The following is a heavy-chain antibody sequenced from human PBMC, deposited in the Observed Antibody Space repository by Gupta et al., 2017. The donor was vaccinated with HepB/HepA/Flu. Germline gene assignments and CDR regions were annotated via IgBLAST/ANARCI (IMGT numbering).Heavy chain of an antibody. CDR2: IYYSGST. CDR1: GGSISSSSYY. V-gene: IGHV4-39*01. J-gene: IGHJ4*02. D-gene: IGHD3-3*01. CDR3: ARLSLDHYDFWSGYYHDY. Sequence: QLQLQESGPGLVEPSETLSLTCTVSGGSISSSSYYWGWIRQPPGKGLEWIGSIYYSGSTYYNPSLKSRVTISVDTSKNQFSLKLSSVTAADTAVYYCARLSLDHYDFWSGYYHDYWGQGTLVTVSS.